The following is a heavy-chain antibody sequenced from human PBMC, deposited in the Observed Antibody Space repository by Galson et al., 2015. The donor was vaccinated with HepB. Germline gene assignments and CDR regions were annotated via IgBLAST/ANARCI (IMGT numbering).Heavy chain of an antibody. CDR1: GGTFSSYA. Sequence: SVKVSCKASGGTFSSYAISWVRQAPGQGLEWMGGIIPIFGTANYAQKFQGRVTITADKSTSTAYMELSSLRSEDTAVYYCARGPRTYSGYVPPYYYYGMDVWGQGTTVTVSS. V-gene: IGHV1-69*06. CDR2: IIPIFGTA. CDR3: ARGPRTYSGYVPPYYYYGMDV. D-gene: IGHD5-12*01. J-gene: IGHJ6*02.